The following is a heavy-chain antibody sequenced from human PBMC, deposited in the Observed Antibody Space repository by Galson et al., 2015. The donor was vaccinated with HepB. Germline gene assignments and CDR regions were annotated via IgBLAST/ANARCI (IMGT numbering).Heavy chain of an antibody. CDR1: GFTFSSYA. CDR2: ISGSGGST. D-gene: IGHD2-2*01. Sequence: SLRLSCAASGFTFSSYAMSWVRQAPGKGLEWVSAISGSGGSTYYADSVKGRFTISRDNSKNTLYLQMNSLRAEDTAVYYCARGGLQEVPAARWYYFDYRGQGTLVTVSS. CDR3: ARGGLQEVPAARWYYFDY. V-gene: IGHV3-23*01. J-gene: IGHJ4*02.